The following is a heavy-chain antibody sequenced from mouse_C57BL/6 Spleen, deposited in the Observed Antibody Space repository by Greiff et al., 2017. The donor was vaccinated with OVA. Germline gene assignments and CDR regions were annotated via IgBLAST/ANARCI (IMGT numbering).Heavy chain of an antibody. Sequence: QVQLQQPGAELVKPGASVKISCKASGYAFSSYWMNWVKQRPGRGLEWIGQIYPGDGDTNYNGKFKGKATLTADKSSSTAYMQLSSLPSEDSAVYFCARPFGYDVGHFDYWGQGTTLTVAS. CDR2: IYPGDGDT. V-gene: IGHV1-80*01. CDR1: GYAFSSYW. CDR3: ARPFGYDVGHFDY. J-gene: IGHJ2*01. D-gene: IGHD2-2*01.